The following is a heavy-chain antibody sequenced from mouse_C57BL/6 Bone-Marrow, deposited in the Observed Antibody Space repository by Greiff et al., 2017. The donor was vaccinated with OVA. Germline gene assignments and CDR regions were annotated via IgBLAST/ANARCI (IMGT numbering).Heavy chain of an antibody. CDR2: ICYDGSN. CDR3: GEGTTTARDDAMDY. D-gene: IGHD1-1*01. J-gene: IGHJ4*01. CDR1: GYSIHSGYY. V-gene: IGHV3-6*01. Sequence: EVQLQESGPGLVKPSQSLSLTCSVTGYSIHSGYYWNWIRQFPGNTLEWLGYICYDGSNNYHPSLKNRISITRDTSMNQFFMKLNSVTTEETATYYGGEGTTTARDDAMDYWGQGTSVTVSS.